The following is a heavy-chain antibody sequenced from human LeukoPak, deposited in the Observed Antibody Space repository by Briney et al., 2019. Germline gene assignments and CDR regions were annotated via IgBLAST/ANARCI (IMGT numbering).Heavy chain of an antibody. V-gene: IGHV3-7*01. D-gene: IGHD3-9*01. J-gene: IGHJ4*02. CDR1: GFTFSSYW. CDR3: ARGVDSAIDW. Sequence: GWSLRLSCAASGFTFSSYWMNWVRQAPGKGLEWVANINGDGRDKYYVGSVRGRFTISRDNADNALYLQMNSLRGDDTAVYYCARGVDSAIDWWGQGTLVTVSS. CDR2: INGDGRDK.